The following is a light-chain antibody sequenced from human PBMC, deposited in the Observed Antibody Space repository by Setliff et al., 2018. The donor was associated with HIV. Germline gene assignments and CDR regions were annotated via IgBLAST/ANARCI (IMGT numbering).Light chain of an antibody. J-gene: IGLJ1*01. V-gene: IGLV2-11*01. CDR1: SSDIGTYNY. CDR2: DVT. Sequence: ALTQPRSVSGSPGQSVTISCTGTSSDIGTYNYVSWYQQHPGKAPKLMIYDVTKRPSGVPDRFSGSKSGNTASLTISGLHTDDEADYYCCSYGGNSVSYVFGTGTKVTVL. CDR3: CSYGGNSVSYV.